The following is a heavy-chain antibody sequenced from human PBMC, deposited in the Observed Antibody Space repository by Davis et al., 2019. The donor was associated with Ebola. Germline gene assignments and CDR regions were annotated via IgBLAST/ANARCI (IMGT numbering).Heavy chain of an antibody. Sequence: SETLSLTCTVSGGSISSYYWSWIRQPPGKGLEWIGYIYYSGSTHYNPSLKSRVTISVDTSKNQFSLKLSSVTAADTAVYYCARGLLEYYYDSSGYDYYYGMDVWGQGTTVTVSS. J-gene: IGHJ6*02. CDR1: GGSISSYY. CDR2: IYYSGST. V-gene: IGHV4-59*12. CDR3: ARGLLEYYYDSSGYDYYYGMDV. D-gene: IGHD3-22*01.